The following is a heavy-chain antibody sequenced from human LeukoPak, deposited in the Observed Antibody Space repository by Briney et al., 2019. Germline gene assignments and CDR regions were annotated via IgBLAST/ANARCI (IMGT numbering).Heavy chain of an antibody. D-gene: IGHD3-10*01. Sequence: GGSLRLSCAASGFTFSSYSMNWVRQAPGKGLEWLSYVTRDSGIRSYVDSVKGRFTISGDNAKNTLYLQMNSLRAEDTAVYYCARDSNRELWLGEIDYWGQGTLVTVSS. J-gene: IGHJ4*02. V-gene: IGHV3-48*01. CDR1: GFTFSSYS. CDR3: ARDSNRELWLGEIDY. CDR2: VTRDSGIR.